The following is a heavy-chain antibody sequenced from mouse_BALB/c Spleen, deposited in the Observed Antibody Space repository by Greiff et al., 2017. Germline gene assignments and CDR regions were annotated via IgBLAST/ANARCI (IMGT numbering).Heavy chain of an antibody. CDR3: ARHYYGSSYVDY. CDR2: ISNGGGST. V-gene: IGHV5-12-2*01. D-gene: IGHD1-1*01. CDR1: GFTFSSYT. J-gene: IGHJ2*01. Sequence: EVKVVESGGGLVQPGGSLKLSCAASGFTFSSYTMSWVRQTPEKRLEWVAYISNGGGSTYYPDTVKGRFTISRDNAKNTLYLQMSSLKSEDTAMYYCARHYYGSSYVDYWGQGTTLTVSS.